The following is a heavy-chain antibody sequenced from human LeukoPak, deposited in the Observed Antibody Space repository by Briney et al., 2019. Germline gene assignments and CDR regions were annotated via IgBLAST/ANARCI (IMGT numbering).Heavy chain of an antibody. Sequence: QPGGSLRLSCAASGFTVSSNYMSWVRQAPGKGLEWVSAISGSGGSTYYADSVKGRFTISRDNSKNTLYLQMNSLRAEDTAVYYCAKDRESITIFGVVTPGWYFDLWGRGTLVTVSS. D-gene: IGHD3-3*01. CDR2: ISGSGGST. CDR3: AKDRESITIFGVVTPGWYFDL. J-gene: IGHJ2*01. CDR1: GFTVSSNY. V-gene: IGHV3-23*01.